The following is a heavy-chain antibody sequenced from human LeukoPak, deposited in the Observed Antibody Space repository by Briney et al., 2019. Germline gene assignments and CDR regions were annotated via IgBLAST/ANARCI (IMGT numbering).Heavy chain of an antibody. V-gene: IGHV3-30*18. J-gene: IGHJ4*02. D-gene: IGHD3-16*01. CDR3: AKDLGP. CDR1: GFTFSSYG. CDR2: ISYDGSNK. Sequence: GGSLRPSCAASGFTFSSYGMHWVRQAPGKGLEWVAVISYDGSNKYYADSVKGRFTISRDNSKNTLYLQMNSLRAEDTAVYYCAKDLGPWGQGTLVTVSS.